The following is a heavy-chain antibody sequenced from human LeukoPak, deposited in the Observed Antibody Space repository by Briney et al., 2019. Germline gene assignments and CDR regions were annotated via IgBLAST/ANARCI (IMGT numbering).Heavy chain of an antibody. D-gene: IGHD3-10*01. V-gene: IGHV5-51*01. CDR1: GYSFTNYW. Sequence: GESLKISCKASGYSFTNYWIGWVRQMPGRGLQWMGIIFPGDSDTRYSPSFQGQVTISADKSITTAYLQWSSLKASDTAMYYCARPDYYGSGSFDYWGQGTLVTVSS. J-gene: IGHJ4*02. CDR3: ARPDYYGSGSFDY. CDR2: IFPGDSDT.